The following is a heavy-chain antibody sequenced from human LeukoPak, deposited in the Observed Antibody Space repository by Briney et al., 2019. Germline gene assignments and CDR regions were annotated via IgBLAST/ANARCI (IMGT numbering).Heavy chain of an antibody. CDR1: GYTFTSYD. J-gene: IGHJ3*02. D-gene: IGHD3-10*01. V-gene: IGHV1-8*01. CDR3: TRGRFGEFYDAFDI. Sequence: APVKVSCKAFGYTFTSYDINWVRQATGQGLEWMGWMSPNSGDTIYAQKFQGRLTMTRNTSISTAYMELSSLRSEDTAVYYCTRGRFGEFYDAFDIWGHGTMVTVSS. CDR2: MSPNSGDT.